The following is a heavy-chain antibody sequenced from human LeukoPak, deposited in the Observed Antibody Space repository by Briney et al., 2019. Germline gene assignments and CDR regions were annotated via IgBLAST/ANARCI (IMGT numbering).Heavy chain of an antibody. Sequence: GGSLRLSCAVSGFTFSSYAMSWVRQAPGKGLEWVSAISGSGGSTYYADSVKGRFTISRDNSKNTLYLQMNSLRAEDTAVYYCAKDGSTYYDFWSGTQPFDYWGQGTLVTVSS. CDR3: AKDGSTYYDFWSGTQPFDY. CDR1: GFTFSSYA. V-gene: IGHV3-23*01. J-gene: IGHJ4*02. CDR2: ISGSGGST. D-gene: IGHD3-3*01.